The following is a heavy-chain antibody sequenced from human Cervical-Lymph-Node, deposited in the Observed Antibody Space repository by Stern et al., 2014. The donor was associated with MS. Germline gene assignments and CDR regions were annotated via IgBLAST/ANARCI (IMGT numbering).Heavy chain of an antibody. J-gene: IGHJ4*02. V-gene: IGHV7-4-1*02. CDR2: VHAYTGTP. Sequence: QVPLEQSGSALKKPGASVKITCNVSGYAFTSTAMSLVRQAPGHGFAWVGWVHAYTGTPTCARDFTERIVFIFNTSVTTAYLQISSLRADDTALYYCANQCARGFGHSPTTYWGQGTLVTVSS. CDR3: ANQCARGFGHSPTTY. CDR1: GYAFTSTA. D-gene: IGHD4-23*01.